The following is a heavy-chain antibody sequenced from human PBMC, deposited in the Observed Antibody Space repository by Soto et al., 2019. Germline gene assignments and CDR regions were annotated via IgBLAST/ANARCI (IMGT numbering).Heavy chain of an antibody. CDR1: GFTFSSYA. D-gene: IGHD3-10*01. Sequence: PGGSLRLSCAASGFTFSSYAMSWVRQAPGKGLEWVSAISGSGGSTYYADSVKGRFTSSRDNSKNTLYLQLNSLRAEDTAVYYCAKCPEITENYYYYGMDVWGQGTTVTVSS. J-gene: IGHJ6*02. CDR2: ISGSGGST. V-gene: IGHV3-23*01. CDR3: AKCPEITENYYYYGMDV.